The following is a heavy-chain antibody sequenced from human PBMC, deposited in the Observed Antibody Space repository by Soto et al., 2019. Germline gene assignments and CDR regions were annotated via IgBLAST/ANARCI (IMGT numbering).Heavy chain of an antibody. D-gene: IGHD6-13*01. V-gene: IGHV3-23*01. CDR2: ISGSGGST. J-gene: IGHJ5*02. CDR3: ARHPERIAQIGWFDP. Sequence: GGSLRLSCAASGFTFSSYAMSWVRQAPGKGLEWVSAISGSGGSTYYADSVKGRFTISRDNSKNTLYLQMNSLRAEDTAVYYWARHPERIAQIGWFDPWGQGTLVTVSS. CDR1: GFTFSSYA.